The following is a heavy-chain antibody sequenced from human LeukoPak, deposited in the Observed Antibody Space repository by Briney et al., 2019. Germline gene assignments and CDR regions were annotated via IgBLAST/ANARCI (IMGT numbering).Heavy chain of an antibody. CDR3: ARCSSSSDY. CDR1: GGSTSSYY. V-gene: IGHV4-59*01. D-gene: IGHD6-6*01. Sequence: PSETLSLTCTVSGGSTSSYYWSWIWQPPGKGLEWIGFIYDSGSTYYNPSLKSRVTISVETSKNQFSLKLSSVTAADTAMYYCARCSSSSDYWGQGALVTVSS. J-gene: IGHJ4*02. CDR2: IYDSGST.